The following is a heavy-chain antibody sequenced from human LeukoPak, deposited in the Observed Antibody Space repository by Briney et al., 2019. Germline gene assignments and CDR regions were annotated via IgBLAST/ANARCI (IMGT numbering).Heavy chain of an antibody. D-gene: IGHD3-10*01. Sequence: SETLSLTCTVSGDSITSYYWTWIRQPPGKGLEWIGYMFHSGTTSNNPSLKSRVTISVDTSKNQFSLKLSSVTAADTAVYYCARSPTLYFGADYWGQGTLVTVSS. CDR2: MFHSGTT. CDR1: GDSITSYY. J-gene: IGHJ4*02. V-gene: IGHV4-59*01. CDR3: ARSPTLYFGADY.